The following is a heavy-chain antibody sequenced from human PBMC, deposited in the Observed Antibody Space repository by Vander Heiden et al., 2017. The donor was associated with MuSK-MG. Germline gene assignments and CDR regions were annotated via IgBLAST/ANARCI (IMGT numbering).Heavy chain of an antibody. Sequence: QVQLQESGPGLVKPSETLSLPCTVSGGSISSYYWSWIRQPPGKGLEWIGYIYYSGSTNYNPSLKSRVTISVDTAKNQFSLKLSSVTAADTAVYYCARGGSYYDSSGYYPFDYWGQGTLVTVSS. D-gene: IGHD3-22*01. J-gene: IGHJ4*02. V-gene: IGHV4-59*01. CDR2: IYYSGST. CDR3: ARGGSYYDSSGYYPFDY. CDR1: GGSISSYY.